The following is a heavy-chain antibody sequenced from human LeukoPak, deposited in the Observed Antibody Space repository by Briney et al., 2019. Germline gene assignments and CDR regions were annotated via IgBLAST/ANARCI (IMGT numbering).Heavy chain of an antibody. CDR2: INHSGST. J-gene: IGHJ4*02. CDR1: GGSFSGYY. Sequence: SETLSLTCAVYGGSFSGYYWSWIRQPPGKGLEWIGEINHSGSTNYNPSLKSRVTISVDTSKNQFSLKLSSVTAADTAVYYCARSTSRFDSWGQGTLVTVSS. V-gene: IGHV4-34*01. CDR3: ARSTSRFDS. D-gene: IGHD2-2*01.